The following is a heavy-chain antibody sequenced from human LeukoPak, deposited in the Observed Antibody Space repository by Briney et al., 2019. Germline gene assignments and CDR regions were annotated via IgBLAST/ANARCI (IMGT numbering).Heavy chain of an antibody. CDR3: AREPVGSRHWFDL. CDR2: IYYSGST. D-gene: IGHD1-14*01. CDR1: GGSISSGGYY. J-gene: IGHJ5*02. V-gene: IGHV4-31*03. Sequence: PSQTLSLTCTVSGGSISSGGYYWSWIRQHPGKGLEWIGYIYYSGSTYYNPSLKSRVTISVYTSKNQFSLKRSSVTAADTAVYYCAREPVGSRHWFDLWGEGTLVTVSS.